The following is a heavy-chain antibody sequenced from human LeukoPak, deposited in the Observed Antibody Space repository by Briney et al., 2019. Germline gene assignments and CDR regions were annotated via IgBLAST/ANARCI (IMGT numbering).Heavy chain of an antibody. V-gene: IGHV4-34*01. Sequence: SETLSLTCTVSGGSISIYYWSWIRQPPGKGLEWIGEINHSGSTNYNPSLKSRVTISVDTSKNQFSLKLSSVTAADTAVYYCARGPRGTAMTKIDYWGQGTLVTVSS. CDR3: ARGPRGTAMTKIDY. CDR1: GGSISIYY. J-gene: IGHJ4*02. CDR2: INHSGST. D-gene: IGHD5-18*01.